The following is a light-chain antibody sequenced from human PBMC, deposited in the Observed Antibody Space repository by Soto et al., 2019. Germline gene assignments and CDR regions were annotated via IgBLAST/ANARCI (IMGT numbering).Light chain of an antibody. CDR1: TGAVTSGHY. J-gene: IGLJ1*01. CDR2: DTS. Sequence: QAVVTREPSLTVSPGGTVTLTCGSSTGAVTSGHYPYWFQQKPGQAPRTLIYDTSNKHSWTPARFSGSLLGGKAALTLSGAQPEDEAEYYCLLSYSGARLVFGTGTKVTVL. V-gene: IGLV7-46*01. CDR3: LLSYSGARLV.